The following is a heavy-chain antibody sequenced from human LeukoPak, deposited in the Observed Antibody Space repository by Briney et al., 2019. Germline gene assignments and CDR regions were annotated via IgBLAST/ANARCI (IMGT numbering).Heavy chain of an antibody. CDR2: IYPGDSDT. Sequence: GAAPKISCQGSGYIFTSYWMSWVRQVPGKGLEWMGIIYPGDSDTIYSLSFQGQVTISADKSISTAYLQWSSLKASHTAMYNCARLQSPYSYYYGMDVWGQGTTVTVSS. J-gene: IGHJ6*02. V-gene: IGHV5-51*01. CDR1: GYIFTSYW. D-gene: IGHD4-4*01. CDR3: ARLQSPYSYYYGMDV.